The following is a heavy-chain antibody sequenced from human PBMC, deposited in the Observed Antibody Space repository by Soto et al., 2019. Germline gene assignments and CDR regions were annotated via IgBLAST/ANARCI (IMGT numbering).Heavy chain of an antibody. CDR3: ARDDTAYAFDI. CDR2: IWSDGNNK. CDR1: GFTFSRSG. Sequence: QVQLVESGGAGVQLGRPLKPSCAAPGFTFSRSGMPGARKAPGKGLEWVADIWSDGNNKYYADSVKGRFTVSRDNSKNTLYLQMNSLRAEDTAVYYCARDDTAYAFDIWGQGTMVTVSS. V-gene: IGHV3-33*01. D-gene: IGHD2-21*01. J-gene: IGHJ3*02.